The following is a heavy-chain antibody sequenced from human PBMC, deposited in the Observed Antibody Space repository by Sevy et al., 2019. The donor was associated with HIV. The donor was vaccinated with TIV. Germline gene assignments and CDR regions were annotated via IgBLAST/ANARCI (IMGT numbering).Heavy chain of an antibody. CDR3: ARLRVCGGDCYYYDF. CDR2: INPSGGST. CDR1: GYSFTSYE. D-gene: IGHD2-21*02. V-gene: IGHV1-46*01. J-gene: IGHJ4*02. Sequence: ASVKVSCKASGYSFTSYEIHWVRQAPGQGLEWMGIINPSGGSTSYAQKFQDRVTMIRETSTTTVYMELSSLRSEDTAVYYCARLRVCGGDCYYYDFWGQGTLVTVSS.